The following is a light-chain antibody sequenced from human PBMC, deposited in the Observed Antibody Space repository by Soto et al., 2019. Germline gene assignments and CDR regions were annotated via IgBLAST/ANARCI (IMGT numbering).Light chain of an antibody. CDR3: QHFGGTTFT. Sequence: EILLTQSPGTLSLSPGAGATLSCRSSQSVSSSYIAWYQQRPGQTPSLLIYGASTRATGIPDRFSGSGFGTHFTLTISRLEPGDFAVYYCQHFGGTTFTFGPGTRLDIK. CDR1: QSVSSSY. V-gene: IGKV3-20*01. J-gene: IGKJ5*01. CDR2: GAS.